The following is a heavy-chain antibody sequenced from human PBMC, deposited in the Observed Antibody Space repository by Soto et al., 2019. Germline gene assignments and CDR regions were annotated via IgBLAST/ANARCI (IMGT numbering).Heavy chain of an antibody. CDR2: IYYSGST. CDR1: GGSISSSSYY. D-gene: IGHD3-16*01. Sequence: PSETLSLTCTVSGGSISSSSYYWGWIRPPPGKGLEWIGSIYYSGSTYYNPSLKSRVTISVDTSKNQFSLKLSAVTAADTAGYYCERHLTIGMAPCSFDPWGQGTLVTVSS. V-gene: IGHV4-39*01. J-gene: IGHJ5*02. CDR3: ERHLTIGMAPCSFDP.